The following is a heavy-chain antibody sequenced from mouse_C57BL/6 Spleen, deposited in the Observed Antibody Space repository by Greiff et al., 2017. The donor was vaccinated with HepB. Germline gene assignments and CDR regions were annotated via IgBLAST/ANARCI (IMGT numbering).Heavy chain of an antibody. CDR2: ISGGGGNT. Sequence: EVKLVESGGGLVKPGGSLKLSCAASGFTFSSYTMSWGRQTPEKRLEWVATISGGGGNTYYPDSVKGRFTISRDNAKNTLYLQMSSLRSEDTALYYCARYYYGPDYWGQGTTLTVSS. D-gene: IGHD1-1*01. CDR1: GFTFSSYT. J-gene: IGHJ2*01. CDR3: ARYYYGPDY. V-gene: IGHV5-9*01.